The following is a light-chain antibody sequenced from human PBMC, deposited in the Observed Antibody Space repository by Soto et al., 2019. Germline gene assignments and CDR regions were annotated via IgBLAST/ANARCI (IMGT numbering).Light chain of an antibody. V-gene: IGKV3-11*01. J-gene: IGKJ1*01. CDR2: YMS. CDR1: QYVGTR. Sequence: EIVLTQSPATLSSSPGETATLSCRASQYVGTRLAWYQHKPGQAPRLLIHYMSKRATGIPARFSGSGSGTDFTLTISSLAPEDFAIYYCHQRQSWPRTFGQGTKVEIK. CDR3: HQRQSWPRT.